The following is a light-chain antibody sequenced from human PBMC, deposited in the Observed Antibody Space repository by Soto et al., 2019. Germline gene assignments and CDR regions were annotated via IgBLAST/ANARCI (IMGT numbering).Light chain of an antibody. J-gene: IGLJ2*01. Sequence: SSELTQPPSVSVSPGQTASITCSGDKLGQKYASWYQQKPGQPPMLVIHQDTKRPSGIPERFSGSNSGNTATLTIRGTQAMDEADYYCQAWDSSIVVFGGGTKLTVL. CDR3: QAWDSSIVV. V-gene: IGLV3-1*01. CDR2: QDT. CDR1: KLGQKY.